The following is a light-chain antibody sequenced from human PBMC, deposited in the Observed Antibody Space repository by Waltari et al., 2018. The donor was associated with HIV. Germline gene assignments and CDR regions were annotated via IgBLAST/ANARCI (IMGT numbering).Light chain of an antibody. Sequence: QSVLTQPPSVSGAPGPRVTLSCTGNSSNIGAPNPLHWYQHLPGTAPKLLIYVNSNRPSGVPGRFSGSKSATSASLAITGLQAEDEADYYCQSYDSSLSASVFGGGTKLTVL. CDR1: SSNIGAPNP. V-gene: IGLV1-40*01. CDR2: VNS. J-gene: IGLJ3*02. CDR3: QSYDSSLSASV.